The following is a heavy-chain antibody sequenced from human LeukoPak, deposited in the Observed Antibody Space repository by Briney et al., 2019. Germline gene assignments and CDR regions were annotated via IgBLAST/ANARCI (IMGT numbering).Heavy chain of an antibody. CDR3: HTELLSFRYYYMDV. D-gene: IGHD2/OR15-2a*01. V-gene: IGHV4-61*02. CDR1: GGSISSGSYY. J-gene: IGHJ6*03. CDR2: IYTSGST. Sequence: SQTLSLTCTVSGGSISSGSYYWSWIRQPAGKGLEWIGRIYTSGSTNYNPSLKSRVTISVDTSKNQFSLKLSSVTAADTAVYYCHTELLSFRYYYMDVWGKGTTVTVSS.